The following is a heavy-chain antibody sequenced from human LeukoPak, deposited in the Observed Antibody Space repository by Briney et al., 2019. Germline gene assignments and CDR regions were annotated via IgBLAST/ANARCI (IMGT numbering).Heavy chain of an antibody. CDR3: ATSGYILNWFDP. V-gene: IGHV1-69*13. CDR1: GGTFSSYT. CDR2: IIPIFGTA. D-gene: IGHD3-22*01. J-gene: IGHJ5*02. Sequence: SVKVSCKASGGTFSSYTISWVRQAPGQGLEWMGGIIPIFGTANYAQKFQGRVTITADESTSTAYMELSSLRSEDTAVYYCATSGYILNWFDPWGQGTLVTVSS.